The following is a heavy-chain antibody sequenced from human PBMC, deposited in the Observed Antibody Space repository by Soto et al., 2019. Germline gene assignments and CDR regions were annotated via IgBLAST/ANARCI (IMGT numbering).Heavy chain of an antibody. V-gene: IGHV1-3*01. CDR3: AGGWFGELTNYYYYYGMDV. CDR2: INGGNGNT. Sequence: ASVKVSCKASGYTFTNYAMHWVRQAPGQRLEWMGWINGGNGNTKYSQKFQGRVTITRDTSASTAYMELSSLRSEDTAVYYCAGGWFGELTNYYYYYGMDVWGQGTTVTVSS. D-gene: IGHD3-10*01. J-gene: IGHJ6*02. CDR1: GYTFTNYA.